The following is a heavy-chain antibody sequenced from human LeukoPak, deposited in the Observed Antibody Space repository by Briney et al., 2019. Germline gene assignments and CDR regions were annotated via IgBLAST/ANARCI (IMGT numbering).Heavy chain of an antibody. J-gene: IGHJ4*02. D-gene: IGHD1-26*01. V-gene: IGHV3-21*01. CDR2: ICSSSISI. CDR3: ARVEWWELATGVDY. CDR1: GGSISSSI. Sequence: ETLSLTSTVSGGSISSSIYYWGCIRQPPGKGLEWVSSICSSSISIQYADSVKGRFTISRDNAKNSLYLQMNSLRAEDTAVYYCARVEWWELATGVDYWGQGTLVTVSS.